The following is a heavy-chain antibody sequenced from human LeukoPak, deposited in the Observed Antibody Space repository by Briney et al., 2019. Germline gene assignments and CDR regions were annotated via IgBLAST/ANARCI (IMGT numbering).Heavy chain of an antibody. D-gene: IGHD4-17*01. J-gene: IGHJ6*02. CDR3: ARAGFTVTTVDYYYYGMDV. Sequence: ASVKVSCKASGGTFSSYAISWVRQAPGQGREWMGGIIPIFGTANYAQKFQGRVTITADESTSTAYMELSSLRSEDTAVYYCARAGFTVTTVDYYYYGMDVWGQGTTVTVSS. CDR2: IIPIFGTA. CDR1: GGTFSSYA. V-gene: IGHV1-69*13.